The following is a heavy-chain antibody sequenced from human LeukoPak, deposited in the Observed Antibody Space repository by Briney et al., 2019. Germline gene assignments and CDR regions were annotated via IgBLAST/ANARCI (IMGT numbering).Heavy chain of an antibody. V-gene: IGHV4-59*08. D-gene: IGHD6-19*01. J-gene: IGHJ6*02. CDR2: IYYSGST. CDR3: ARAVAGTRYYYYYGMDV. CDR1: GGSISSYY. Sequence: SETLSLICTVSGGSISSYYWSWIRQPPGKGLEWIGYIYYSGSTNYNPSLKSRVTISVDTSKNQFSLKLSSATAADTAVYYCARAVAGTRYYYYYGMDVWGQGTTVTVSS.